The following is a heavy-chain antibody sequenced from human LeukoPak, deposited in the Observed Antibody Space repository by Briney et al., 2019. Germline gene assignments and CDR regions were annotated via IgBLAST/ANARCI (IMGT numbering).Heavy chain of an antibody. V-gene: IGHV3-48*04. D-gene: IGHD3-10*01. CDR1: GFTFSSYS. CDR2: ISSSSSTI. CDR3: ASSYYYGSGWFDP. J-gene: IGHJ5*02. Sequence: PGGSLRLSCAASGFTFSSYSMNRVRQAPGKGLEWVSYISSSSSTIYYADSVKGRFTISRDNAKNSLYLQMNSLRAEDTAVYYCASSYYYGSGWFDPWGQGTLVTVSS.